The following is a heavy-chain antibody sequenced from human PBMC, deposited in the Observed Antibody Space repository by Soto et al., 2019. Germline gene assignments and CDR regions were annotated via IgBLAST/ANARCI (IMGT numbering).Heavy chain of an antibody. CDR2: VGTANANT. J-gene: IGHJ4*02. V-gene: IGHV1-18*01. Sequence: QVQLVQSGPEVTMPGASVKVSCKTSGYTFTAYGLAWLRQAPGQRPEWLGWVGTANANTNYAEKFQGRVTMNSDRSTTTTYMELRCLRSYDTAVYYGATELNSDPTAYYSFAYWGQRTLVTVSS. D-gene: IGHD3-16*01. CDR1: GYTFTAYG. CDR3: ATELNSDPTAYYSFAY.